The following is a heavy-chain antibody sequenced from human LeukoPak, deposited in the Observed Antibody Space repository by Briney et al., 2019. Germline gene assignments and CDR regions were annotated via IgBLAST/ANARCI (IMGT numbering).Heavy chain of an antibody. V-gene: IGHV1-69*05. J-gene: IGHJ4*02. CDR2: IIPIFGAS. Sequence: ASVKVSCKASGGTFRSYVVSWVRLAPGQGLEWMGGIIPIFGASKYAQKFQGRLTITTDESTSTAYMELSSLRSEDTAMYYCTRHAGYNWKDAIDYWGQGTLVTVSS. CDR1: GGTFRSYV. D-gene: IGHD1-20*01. CDR3: TRHAGYNWKDAIDY.